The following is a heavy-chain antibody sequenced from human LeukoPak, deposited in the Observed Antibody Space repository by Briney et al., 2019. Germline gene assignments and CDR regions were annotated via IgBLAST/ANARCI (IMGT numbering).Heavy chain of an antibody. CDR2: ISAYNRNT. CDR1: GYNFISYG. Sequence: ASVKVSCKASGYNFISYGISWVRQAPGQGPEWMGWISAYNRNTHYAQKFQARVTMTTDTSTITASMELRSLRSDDTAVYYCARSRGYSSGWYYFDYWGQGTLVTVSS. J-gene: IGHJ4*02. D-gene: IGHD6-19*01. V-gene: IGHV1-18*01. CDR3: ARSRGYSSGWYYFDY.